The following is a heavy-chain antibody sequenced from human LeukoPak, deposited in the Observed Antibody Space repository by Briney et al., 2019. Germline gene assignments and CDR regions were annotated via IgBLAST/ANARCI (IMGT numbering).Heavy chain of an antibody. V-gene: IGHV3-7*03. CDR2: IKEDGSSQ. CDR3: VKDSGWFHFDS. J-gene: IGHJ4*02. CDR1: GFTFSHSW. Sequence: GGSLRLSCVASGFTFSHSWMTWVRQAPGKGLEWVGHIKEDGSSQHYADSVKGRFTISRDNAKSSLHLQMNGLRAEDTAMYYCVKDSGWFHFDSWGQGTLVTVSS. D-gene: IGHD6-19*01.